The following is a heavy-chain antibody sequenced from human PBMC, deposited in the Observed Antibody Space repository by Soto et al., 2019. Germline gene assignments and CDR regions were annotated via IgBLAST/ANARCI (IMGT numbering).Heavy chain of an antibody. CDR2: IYYSGST. J-gene: IGHJ6*02. Sequence: SETLSLTCTVSGDSIRSYYWTWIRQPPGKGLELIGYIYYSGSTRYNPSLKSRVTISVDMSKNQFSLKLSSVIAADTAVYYCARAYGGFDNGLDVWGQGTADTVSS. CDR1: GDSIRSYY. CDR3: ARAYGGFDNGLDV. V-gene: IGHV4-59*01. D-gene: IGHD5-12*01.